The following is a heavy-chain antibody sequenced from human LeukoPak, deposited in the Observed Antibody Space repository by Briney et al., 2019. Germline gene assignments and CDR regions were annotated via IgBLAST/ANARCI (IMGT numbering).Heavy chain of an antibody. CDR3: ARGIRGTRDHSYYYMDV. V-gene: IGHV1-69*13. D-gene: IGHD3-10*01. CDR2: IIPIFGTA. Sequence: SVKVSCKASGGTFISYATTWVRQAPGQGLECMGGIIPIFGTANYAQKFQGRVTITADESASTVYLELSSLRSDDTAVYYCARGIRGTRDHSYYYMDVWGKGTTVTVSS. J-gene: IGHJ6*03. CDR1: GGTFISYA.